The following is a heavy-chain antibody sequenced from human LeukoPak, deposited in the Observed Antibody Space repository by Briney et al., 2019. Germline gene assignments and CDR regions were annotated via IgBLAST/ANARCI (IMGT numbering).Heavy chain of an antibody. CDR3: ARRRYYDSTGYLD. CDR1: SGSISSSSYY. V-gene: IGHV4-39*02. Sequence: SETLSLTCTISSGSISSSSYYWGWIRQPPGKGLEWIADIYYSGSTYYNPSLKSRVSISIDTSNNHFSLRLSSVTAADTALYYCARRRYYDSTGYLDWGQGTLVTVST. D-gene: IGHD3-22*01. J-gene: IGHJ1*01. CDR2: IYYSGST.